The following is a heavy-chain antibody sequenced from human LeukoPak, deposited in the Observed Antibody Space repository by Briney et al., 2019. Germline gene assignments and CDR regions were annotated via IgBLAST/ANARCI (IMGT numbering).Heavy chain of an antibody. Sequence: GGSLRLSCAAPGFTFSNYGMHWVRQAPGKGLEWVAVIWYDGSNKYYADSVKGRFTISRDNSKNTLYLQMNSLRDEDTAVYYCATDRGYSGYVLVPRKVDHWGQGTLVTVSS. CDR3: ATDRGYSGYVLVPRKVDH. CDR2: IWYDGSNK. D-gene: IGHD5-12*01. CDR1: GFTFSNYG. J-gene: IGHJ4*02. V-gene: IGHV3-33*01.